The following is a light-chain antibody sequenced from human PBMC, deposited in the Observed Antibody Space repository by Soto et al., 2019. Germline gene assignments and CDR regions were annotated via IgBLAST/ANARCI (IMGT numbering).Light chain of an antibody. V-gene: IGKV3-11*01. J-gene: IGKJ1*01. CDR2: DTS. CDR1: QSVSSY. Sequence: EIVLTQSPATVSLSPGERATLSCRASQSVSSYLAWYQQKPGQAPRLLIYDTSNRATGIPARFSGSGSGTDFTLTISSLEPEDFAVYYCQQRTNWLWTFGQGTKVDIK. CDR3: QQRTNWLWT.